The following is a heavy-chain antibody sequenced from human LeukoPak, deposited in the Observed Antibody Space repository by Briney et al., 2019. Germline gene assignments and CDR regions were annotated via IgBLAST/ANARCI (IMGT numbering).Heavy chain of an antibody. CDR2: MNPNSGNT. V-gene: IGHV1-8*01. Sequence: ASVKVSCKASGYTFTSYDINWVRQATGQGLEWMGWMNPNSGNTGYAQKFQGRVTMTRNTSISTAYMGLSSLRSEDTAVYYCARGRPVVLRYFDRSKEYYFDYWGQGTLVTVSS. J-gene: IGHJ4*02. D-gene: IGHD3-9*01. CDR3: ARGRPVVLRYFDRSKEYYFDY. CDR1: GYTFTSYD.